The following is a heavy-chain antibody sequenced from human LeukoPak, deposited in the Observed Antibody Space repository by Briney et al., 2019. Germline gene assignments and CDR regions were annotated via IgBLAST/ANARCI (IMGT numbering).Heavy chain of an antibody. D-gene: IGHD3-3*01. CDR1: GFTFSSSF. CDR3: AREWNIQYSMGVDY. J-gene: IGHJ4*02. CDR2: IAQDGGEK. V-gene: IGHV3-7*01. Sequence: GSLRLSCAASGFTFSSSFMSWVRQTPGKGLEWVANIAQDGGEKNYVVSVEGRFTISRDNAKNSLYLEMNLLRAEDTAVYYCAREWNIQYSMGVDYWGQGTLVTVSS.